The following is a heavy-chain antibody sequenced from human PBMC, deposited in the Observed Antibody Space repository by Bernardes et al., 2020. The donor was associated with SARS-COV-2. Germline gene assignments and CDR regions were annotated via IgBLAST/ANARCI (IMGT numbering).Heavy chain of an antibody. CDR1: GITFTSSA. V-gene: IGHV1-58*01. CDR3: AAGPNWFDH. Sequence: SVKVSCEASGITFTSSAVQWVRQARGQRLEWMGWIDVDGGGTNYAQKFQERVTITWDVSTRTAYMDLSSLRSEDTAVYYCAAGPNWFDHWGQGTLLTVSS. J-gene: IGHJ5*02. CDR2: IDVDGGGT.